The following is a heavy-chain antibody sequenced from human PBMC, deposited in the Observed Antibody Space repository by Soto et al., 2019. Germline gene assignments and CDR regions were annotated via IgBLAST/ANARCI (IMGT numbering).Heavy chain of an antibody. V-gene: IGHV4-59*01. CDR1: GGSINSYY. CDR3: ARVGRGWNDGSYYYGMDV. CDR2: IYYSGST. D-gene: IGHD1-1*01. J-gene: IGHJ6*02. Sequence: SETLSLTCTVSGGSINSYYWSWIRQPPGKGLEWIGYIYYSGSTNYNPSLKSRVTISVDTSKNQFSLKLSSVTAADTAVYYCARVGRGWNDGSYYYGMDVWGQGTTVTVSS.